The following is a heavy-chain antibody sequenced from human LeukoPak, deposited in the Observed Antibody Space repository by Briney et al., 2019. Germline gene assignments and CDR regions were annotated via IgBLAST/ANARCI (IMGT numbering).Heavy chain of an antibody. CDR1: GYTFTSYG. CDR3: AREWWGYDVLTGDNWFDP. D-gene: IGHD3-9*01. V-gene: IGHV1-18*01. Sequence: ASVKVSCKTSGYTFTSYGISWVRQAPGQGREWMGWINTYNGDTNYAQKFQGRVTMTTDTSTSTVYIELRSLTSDDTAAYYCAREWWGYDVLTGDNWFDPWGQGTLVTVSS. J-gene: IGHJ5*02. CDR2: INTYNGDT.